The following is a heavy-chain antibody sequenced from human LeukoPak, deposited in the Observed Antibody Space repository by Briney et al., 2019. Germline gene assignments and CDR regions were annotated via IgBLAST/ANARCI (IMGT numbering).Heavy chain of an antibody. CDR2: ISISGSKT. J-gene: IGHJ4*02. Sequence: PGGSLRLSCAASEFDFSSHAMTWVLQAPGKGLEWVSAISISGSKTYYADSVKGRFTISRDNSKNTLYLQMNSLRAEDTAVYYCANEIRPNDYWGQGTQVTVSS. CDR1: EFDFSSHA. V-gene: IGHV3-23*01. CDR3: ANEIRPNDY. D-gene: IGHD4-17*01.